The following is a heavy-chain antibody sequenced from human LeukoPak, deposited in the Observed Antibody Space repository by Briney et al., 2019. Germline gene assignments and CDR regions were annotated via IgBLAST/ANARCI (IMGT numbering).Heavy chain of an antibody. D-gene: IGHD2-8*01. J-gene: IGHJ4*02. V-gene: IGHV3-30*04. Sequence: GGSLRLSCAASGFTFSTYAMHWVPQAPGKGLEWVAVISYDGGSKIYADSVKGRFTISRDNSKNTLFLQMNSLRTEDTAVYYCARDPMADFDYWGQGTLVTVSS. CDR2: ISYDGGSK. CDR1: GFTFSTYA. CDR3: ARDPMADFDY.